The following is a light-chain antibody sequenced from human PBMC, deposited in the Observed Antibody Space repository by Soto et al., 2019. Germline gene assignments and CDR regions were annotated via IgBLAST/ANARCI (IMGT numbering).Light chain of an antibody. CDR3: YSYAGTSTWV. V-gene: IGLV2-23*01. Sequence: QSALTQPASVSESPGQSITISCTGTNNDVGNYKLVSWFQHHLGKAPKLIIYEGTKRPSGVSNRFSASQSGNTASLTISGLQAEDEADSSCYSYAGTSTWVFGGGTKLTVL. CDR2: EGT. CDR1: NNDVGNYKL. J-gene: IGLJ3*02.